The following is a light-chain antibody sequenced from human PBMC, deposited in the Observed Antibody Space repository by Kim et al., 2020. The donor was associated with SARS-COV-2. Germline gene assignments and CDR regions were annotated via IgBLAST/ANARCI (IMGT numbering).Light chain of an antibody. CDR2: RDS. J-gene: IGLJ2*01. Sequence: VSPGQTANISCSANNLENRFTFWYQHKPGQSPLLVIFRDSHRPSGIPERFSGSNSGNTATLTIGGTQALDEAEYYCQAWADSIVVFGGGTQLTVL. CDR3: QAWADSIVV. V-gene: IGLV3-1*01. CDR1: NLENRF.